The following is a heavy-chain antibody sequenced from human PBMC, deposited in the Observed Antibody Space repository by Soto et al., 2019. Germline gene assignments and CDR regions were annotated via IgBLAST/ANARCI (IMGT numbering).Heavy chain of an antibody. D-gene: IGHD3-3*01. Sequence: QVRLQESGPGLVKPSQTLSLTCTVSGGSISSGDYFWSWVRQPPGQGLEWIGYIYYTGSTSYKPSLQSQITMSVDTSKNQFSLKVSSVTAADTAVYFCARDDGYYRLYDYWGQGTLVTVSS. CDR1: GGSISSGDYF. CDR3: ARDDGYYRLYDY. V-gene: IGHV4-30-4*01. CDR2: IYYTGST. J-gene: IGHJ4*02.